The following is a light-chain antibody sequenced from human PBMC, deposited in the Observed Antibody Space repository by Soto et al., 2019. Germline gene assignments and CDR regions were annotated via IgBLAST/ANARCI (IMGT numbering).Light chain of an antibody. Sequence: DIQMTQSPSTLSASVGDRVTITCRASQSISNWLAWYQQKPGKAPKLLIYKASSLESGVPSSFSGSGSGTEFTLTISSLQPDDFATYYCQQYNSYSYTFGQGTKLEIK. CDR2: KAS. CDR3: QQYNSYSYT. J-gene: IGKJ2*01. CDR1: QSISNW. V-gene: IGKV1-5*03.